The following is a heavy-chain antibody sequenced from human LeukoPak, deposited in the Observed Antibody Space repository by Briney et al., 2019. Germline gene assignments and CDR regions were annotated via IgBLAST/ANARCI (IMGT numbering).Heavy chain of an antibody. CDR1: GFTYSSYD. V-gene: IGHV3-13*01. J-gene: IGHJ6*02. CDR3: AKDRGMAYGSGEYYYYYGMDV. D-gene: IGHD3-10*01. Sequence: GGSLRLSCAASGFTYSSYDMHWVRQATGKGLEWVSAIGTAGDTYYPGSVKGRFTISRENAKNSLYLQMNSLRAGDTAVYYCAKDRGMAYGSGEYYYYYGMDVWGQGTTVTVSS. CDR2: IGTAGDT.